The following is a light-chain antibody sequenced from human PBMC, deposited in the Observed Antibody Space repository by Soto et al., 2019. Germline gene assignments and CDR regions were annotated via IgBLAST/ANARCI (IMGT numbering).Light chain of an antibody. CDR2: DFN. V-gene: IGLV2-14*03. CDR1: SSDVSGYNF. J-gene: IGLJ7*01. Sequence: QSALTQPASVSGSPGQSITISCTATSSDVSGYNFVSWYQQHPGKAPKLMIYDFNNRPSGVSDRFSGSKSGNTASLTISGLQAEDEADYYCSSYTRSSTQVFGGGTQLTVL. CDR3: SSYTRSSTQV.